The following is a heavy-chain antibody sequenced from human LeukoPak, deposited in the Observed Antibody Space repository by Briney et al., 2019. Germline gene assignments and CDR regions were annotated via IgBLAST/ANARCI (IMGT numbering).Heavy chain of an antibody. D-gene: IGHD2-2*01. Sequence: SETLSLTCTVSGGSISSYYWSWIRQPAGKGLEWIGRIYTSGSTNYNPSLKSRVTMSVDTSKNQFSLKLSSVTAADTAVHYCARETLTGGYCSSTSCQIFDYWGQGTLVTVSS. J-gene: IGHJ4*02. CDR1: GGSISSYY. CDR2: IYTSGST. V-gene: IGHV4-4*07. CDR3: ARETLTGGYCSSTSCQIFDY.